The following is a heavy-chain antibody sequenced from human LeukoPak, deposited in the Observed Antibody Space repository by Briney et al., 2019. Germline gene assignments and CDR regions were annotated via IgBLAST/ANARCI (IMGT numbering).Heavy chain of an antibody. Sequence: RSSETLSLTCTVSGGSISSGSYYWSWIRQPAVKGLEWIGRIYTSGSTNYNPSLKSRVTISVDTSKNQFSLKLSSVTAADTAVYYCARASIEYGSSSDQPYYYYYMDVWGKGTTVTVSS. D-gene: IGHD6-6*01. J-gene: IGHJ6*03. CDR1: GGSISSGSYY. CDR3: ARASIEYGSSSDQPYYYYYMDV. CDR2: IYTSGST. V-gene: IGHV4-61*02.